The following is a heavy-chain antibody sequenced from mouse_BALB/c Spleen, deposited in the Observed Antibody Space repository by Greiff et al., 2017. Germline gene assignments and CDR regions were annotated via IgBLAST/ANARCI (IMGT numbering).Heavy chain of an antibody. CDR3: ARTLYGNYSFDY. CDR1: GYSITSCYS. J-gene: IGHJ2*01. V-gene: IGHV3-1*02. Sequence: VQLKESGPDLVKPSQSLSLTCTVTGYSITSCYSWHCIRQFPGNKLEWMGDIHYSGSTNYNPSLKGRFSITRDTSKNQFFLQLNSVTTEDTATYYCARTLYGNYSFDYWGQGTTLTVSS. D-gene: IGHD2-1*01. CDR2: IHYSGST.